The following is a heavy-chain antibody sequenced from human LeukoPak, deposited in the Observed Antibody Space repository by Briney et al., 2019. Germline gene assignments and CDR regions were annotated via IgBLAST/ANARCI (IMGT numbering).Heavy chain of an antibody. Sequence: GGSLRLSCAASGFTFNSYWMTWVRQAPGKGLEWVANIKQDGSEKYYVDSVKGRFTISRDNAKNSLYLQMNSPRAEDTAVYYCARDSGSSWYYFDYWGQGTLVTVSS. CDR2: IKQDGSEK. CDR1: GFTFNSYW. D-gene: IGHD6-13*01. CDR3: ARDSGSSWYYFDY. V-gene: IGHV3-7*01. J-gene: IGHJ4*02.